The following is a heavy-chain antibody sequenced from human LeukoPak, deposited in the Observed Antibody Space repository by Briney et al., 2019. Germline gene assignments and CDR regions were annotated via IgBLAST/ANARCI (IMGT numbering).Heavy chain of an antibody. CDR3: ARASPDGYTHGHYYYNIDV. Sequence: PSETLSLTCTVCGSSINSYYWTWIRQPAGKGLEWIGRIWSSRGLWSSGGTNYNPSLTSRITMSVDTSKNQLSLRLSSVTAADTAVYYCARASPDGYTHGHYYYNIDVWGKGTTVTVSS. J-gene: IGHJ6*03. CDR2: IWSSRGLWSSGGT. CDR1: GSSINSYY. D-gene: IGHD5-18*01. V-gene: IGHV4-4*07.